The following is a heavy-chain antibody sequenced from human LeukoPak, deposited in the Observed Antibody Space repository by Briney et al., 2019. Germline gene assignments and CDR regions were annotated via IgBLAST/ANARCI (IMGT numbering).Heavy chain of an antibody. J-gene: IGHJ4*02. CDR1: GGSVSSVGYS. V-gene: IGHV4-61*08. Sequence: SETLSLICTVSGGSVSSVGYSWSWTRHPPGKGREGIGHMHYSGNTNYNPSLKSRVTISVDTSKNQFSLKLSSVTAADTAVYYCAREGHETTGIIDFWGQGIVVTVSS. CDR3: AREGHETTGIIDF. CDR2: MHYSGNT. D-gene: IGHD1-14*01.